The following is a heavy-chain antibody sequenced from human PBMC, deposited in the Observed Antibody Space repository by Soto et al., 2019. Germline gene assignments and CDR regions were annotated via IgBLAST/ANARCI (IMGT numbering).Heavy chain of an antibody. V-gene: IGHV4-59*01. J-gene: IGHJ5*02. Sequence: SESLSLNCTVSGGSISSYHWSWIRQSPGKGLEWIGYVFYTGSTKYNPALKRRVTISVDTSKNQFSLKLSSVSAADTGLYYCARSYSGTFYGYDTWGQGILVTVSS. CDR1: GGSISSYH. D-gene: IGHD1-26*01. CDR3: ARSYSGTFYGYDT. CDR2: VFYTGST.